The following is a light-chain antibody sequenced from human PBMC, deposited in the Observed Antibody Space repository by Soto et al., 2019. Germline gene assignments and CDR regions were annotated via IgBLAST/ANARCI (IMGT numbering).Light chain of an antibody. CDR1: QSVSNY. CDR3: QQLNSYPFT. V-gene: IGKV3D-15*01. CDR2: DAS. Sequence: EIVMTQSPATLSVSPGERVTLSCRASQSVSNYVAWYQQKPGQAPRLLIYDASNRATGIPARFSGSGSGTDFTLTISSLQPEDFATYYCQQLNSYPFTFGQGTRLEI. J-gene: IGKJ5*01.